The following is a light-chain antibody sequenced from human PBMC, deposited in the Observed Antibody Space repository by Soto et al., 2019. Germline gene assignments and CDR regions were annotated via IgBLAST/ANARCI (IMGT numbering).Light chain of an antibody. J-gene: IGLJ1*01. CDR1: SSDVGRNDY. V-gene: IGLV2-14*01. Sequence: QSVLTQPASVSGSPGQSITISCTGTSSDVGRNDYVSWYQQHPGKAPKLMIYDVSNRPSGVSDRFSGSKSVNTASLTISGLQAEDEADYYCCSPTTSATYVFGTGTKVTVL. CDR3: CSPTTSATYV. CDR2: DVS.